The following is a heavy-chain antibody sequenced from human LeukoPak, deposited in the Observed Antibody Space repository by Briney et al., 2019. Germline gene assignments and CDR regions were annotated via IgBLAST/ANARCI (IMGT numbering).Heavy chain of an antibody. CDR1: GYTLTELS. D-gene: IGHD3-22*01. CDR3: ATFYDSSGLYFDY. CDR2: FDPEDGET. V-gene: IGHV1-24*01. J-gene: IGHJ4*02. Sequence: ASVKVSCKVSGYTLTELSMHWVRQAPGKGLEWMGGFDPEDGETIYAQKFQGRVTMTEDTSTDTAYMELSSLRTEDTAVYYCATFYDSSGLYFDYWGQGTLVTVSS.